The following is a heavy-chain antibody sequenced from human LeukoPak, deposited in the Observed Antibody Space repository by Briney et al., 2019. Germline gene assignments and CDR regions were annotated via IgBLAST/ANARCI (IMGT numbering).Heavy chain of an antibody. V-gene: IGHV3-13*01. CDR1: GFTFSSYD. CDR3: ARVSGGGELPDY. D-gene: IGHD1-26*01. Sequence: GGSLRLSCAASGFTFSSYDMHWVRQATGKGLVWVSAIGTAGDTYYPGSVKGRFTISRENAKNSLYLQMNSLGAGDTAVYYCARVSGGGELPDYWGQGTLVTVSS. J-gene: IGHJ4*02. CDR2: IGTAGDT.